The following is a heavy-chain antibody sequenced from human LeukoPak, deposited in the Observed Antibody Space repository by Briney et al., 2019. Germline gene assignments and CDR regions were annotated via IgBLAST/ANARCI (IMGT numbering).Heavy chain of an antibody. CDR1: GGSISSYY. V-gene: IGHV4-4*07. CDR2: IYTSGST. D-gene: IGHD6-13*01. J-gene: IGHJ5*02. Sequence: SETLSLTCTVSGGSISSYYWSWIRQPAGKGLEWIGRIYTSGSTNYSPSLKSRVTMSVATSKNQFSLKLSSVTAADTAVYYCARVAYSSSWPNWFDPWGQGTLVTVSS. CDR3: ARVAYSSSWPNWFDP.